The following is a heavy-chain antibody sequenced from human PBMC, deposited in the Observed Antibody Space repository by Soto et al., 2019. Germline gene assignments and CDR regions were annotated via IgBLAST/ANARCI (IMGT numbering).Heavy chain of an antibody. J-gene: IGHJ5*02. V-gene: IGHV4-59*01. Sequence: PSETLSLTCTVSGGSISSYYWSWIRQPPGKGLEWIGYIYYSGSTSYNPSLKSRVTISVDTSKNQFSLKLSSVTAADTAVYYCARFVSSSWSNWFDPWGQGTLVTVSS. D-gene: IGHD6-6*01. CDR2: IYYSGST. CDR1: GGSISSYY. CDR3: ARFVSSSWSNWFDP.